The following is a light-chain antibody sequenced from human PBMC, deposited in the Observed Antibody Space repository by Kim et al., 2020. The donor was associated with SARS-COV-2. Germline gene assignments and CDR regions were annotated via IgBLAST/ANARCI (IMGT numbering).Light chain of an antibody. CDR1: QSLLQSHGYNY. CDR2: LGS. J-gene: IGKJ2*01. CDR3: MQALQTPYT. V-gene: IGKV2-28*01. Sequence: EPASISCRSSQSLLQSHGYNYLDWYLQKPGQSPQLLIYLGSNRASGVPDRFSGSGSGTDFTLKISRVEAEDVGVYYCMQALQTPYTFGQGTKLEI.